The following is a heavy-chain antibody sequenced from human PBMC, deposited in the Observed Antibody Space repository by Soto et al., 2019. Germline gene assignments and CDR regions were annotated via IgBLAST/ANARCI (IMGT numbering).Heavy chain of an antibody. CDR3: AHRRGNTTMLLFDY. D-gene: IGHD5-18*01. CDR2: IDWDDDK. V-gene: IGHV2-5*02. Sequence: QITLKESGPTLVKPTQTLTLTCTFSGISLSTSGVSVGWIRQPPGKALEWLALIDWDDDKRYSPSLRSRLTSTKDTSKNQVVLTMTNMDPVDTATYYCAHRRGNTTMLLFDYWGLGTLVTVSS. CDR1: GISLSTSGVS. J-gene: IGHJ4*02.